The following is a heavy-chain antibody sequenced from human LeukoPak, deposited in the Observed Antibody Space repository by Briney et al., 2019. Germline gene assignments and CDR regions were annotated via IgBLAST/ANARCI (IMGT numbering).Heavy chain of an antibody. V-gene: IGHV4-59*01. CDR2: IYYSGST. CDR1: CGSISSYY. CDR3: ARLRDDSSGSWTFDI. J-gene: IGHJ3*02. Sequence: PSETLSLTCTVSCGSISSYYWSWIRQPPGKGLEWIGYIYYSGSTNYNPSLKSRVTISVDTSKNQFSLKLSSVTAADTAVYYCARLRDDSSGSWTFDIWGQGTMVTVSS. D-gene: IGHD3-22*01.